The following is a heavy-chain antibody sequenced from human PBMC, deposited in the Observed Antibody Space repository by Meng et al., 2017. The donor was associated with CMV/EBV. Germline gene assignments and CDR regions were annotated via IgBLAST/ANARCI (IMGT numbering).Heavy chain of an antibody. J-gene: IGHJ6*02. CDR1: GFTFSSYA. D-gene: IGHD3-3*01. Sequence: GESLKISCAASGFTFSSYAMHWVRQAPGKGLEWVAVISYDGSNKYYADSVKGRFTISRDNSKNTLYLQMNSLRAEDTAVYYCARDRVRSVITIFGVVINGMDVWGQGNPGHRLL. V-gene: IGHV3-30-3*01. CDR2: ISYDGSNK. CDR3: ARDRVRSVITIFGVVINGMDV.